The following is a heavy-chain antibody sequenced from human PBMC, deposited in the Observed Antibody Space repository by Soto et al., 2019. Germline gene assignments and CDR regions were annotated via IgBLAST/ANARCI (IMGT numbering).Heavy chain of an antibody. D-gene: IGHD3-16*01. J-gene: IGHJ5*02. V-gene: IGHV3-30*18. Sequence: QVQLVESGGGVVQPGRSLRLSCAASGFTFSSYGMHWVRQAPGKGLEWGAVISYDGSNKYYADSVKGRFTISRDNSKNTLYLQMNSLRAEDTAVYYCAKDLHGGGGPPWGQGTLVIVSS. CDR2: ISYDGSNK. CDR1: GFTFSSYG. CDR3: AKDLHGGGGPP.